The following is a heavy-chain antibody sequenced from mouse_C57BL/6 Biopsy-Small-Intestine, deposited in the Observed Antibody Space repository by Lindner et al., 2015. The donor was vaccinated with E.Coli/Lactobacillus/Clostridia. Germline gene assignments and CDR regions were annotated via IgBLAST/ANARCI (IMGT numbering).Heavy chain of an antibody. V-gene: IGHV14-1*01. CDR2: IDPEDGDT. Sequence: QLXSLGXSCXAGASVKLSCTASGFNIKDYYMHWVKQRPEQGLEWIGKIDPEDGDTEYAPKFQGKATLTADTSSNTAYLQLSSLTSEDTAVYYCSRDYYGSNYWFFDVWGTGTTVAVSS. CDR3: SRDYYGSNYWFFDV. D-gene: IGHD1-1*01. J-gene: IGHJ1*03. CDR1: GFNIKDYY.